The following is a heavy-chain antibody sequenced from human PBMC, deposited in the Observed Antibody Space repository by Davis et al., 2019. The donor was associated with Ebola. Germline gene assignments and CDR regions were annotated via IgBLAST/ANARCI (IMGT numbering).Heavy chain of an antibody. D-gene: IGHD3-22*01. CDR2: IIPILGIA. CDR3: ARESHDSSGASY. V-gene: IGHV1-69*04. Sequence: SLLVSCKASAGTFSTSTISWVRQAPGQGLEWMGRIIPILGIAHYAQNFQGRVTITADKSTSTAYMELSSLRSEDTAVYYCARESHDSSGASYWGQGTLVTVSS. J-gene: IGHJ4*02. CDR1: AGTFSTST.